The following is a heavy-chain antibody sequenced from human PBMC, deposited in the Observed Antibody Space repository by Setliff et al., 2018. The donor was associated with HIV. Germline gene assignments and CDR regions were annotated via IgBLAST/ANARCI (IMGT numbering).Heavy chain of an antibody. Sequence: ASVKVSCKSSGYTFTEYFIHWVRQAPGQGLEWMGWNSPDNGNTRISRKFRGSVTMTRDRSINTAYMELSGLTSDDTAVYYFARPLTNSFDSCGQGALVTVSS. CDR3: ARPLTNSFDS. D-gene: IGHD2-8*01. CDR1: GYTFTEYF. J-gene: IGHJ4*02. CDR2: NSPDNGNT. V-gene: IGHV1-2*02.